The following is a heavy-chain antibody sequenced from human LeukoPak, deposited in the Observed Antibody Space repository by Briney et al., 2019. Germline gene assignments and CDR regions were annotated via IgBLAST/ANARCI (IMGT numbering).Heavy chain of an antibody. Sequence: GESLKIPCKGFGYSFTTYWIVWVRQMPGKGLKWMGTIYPGNSDVRYSPSFQGQVTISVDKSISTAYLQWNSLKAWDTAMYYCARRGATSLKWFDPWGQGTLVTVSS. J-gene: IGHJ5*02. CDR3: ARRGATSLKWFDP. CDR1: GYSFTTYW. CDR2: IYPGNSDV. V-gene: IGHV5-51*01.